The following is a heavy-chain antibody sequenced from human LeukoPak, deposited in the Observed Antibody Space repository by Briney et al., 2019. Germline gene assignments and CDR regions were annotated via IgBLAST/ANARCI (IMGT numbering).Heavy chain of an antibody. D-gene: IGHD3-9*01. Sequence: SQTLSLTCTVSGGSISRGDYYGSWIRQPPGKCLEWIGYIYYSGSTYYNPSLKSRVTISVDTSKNQFSLKLSSVTAADRAVYYCAGGYYDILTGYYRLSYYFDYWGQGTLVTVSS. CDR2: IYYSGST. J-gene: IGHJ4*02. CDR3: AGGYYDILTGYYRLSYYFDY. CDR1: GGSISRGDYY. V-gene: IGHV4-30-4*08.